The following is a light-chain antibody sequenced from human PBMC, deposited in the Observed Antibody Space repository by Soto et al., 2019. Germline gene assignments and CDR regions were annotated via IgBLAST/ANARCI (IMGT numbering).Light chain of an antibody. J-gene: IGKJ1*01. CDR1: QSVSSSY. CDR3: QKYGSSPPWT. V-gene: IGKV3-20*01. Sequence: EVGLTQSPGTLSFSPGERATLSSTSSQSVSSSYLACYQHKPGQAPSLLIYGASSRATGIPDRFSGSGYGTDFTLPLSRLEPEDFAVSYCQKYGSSPPWTFGKGTKVDLK. CDR2: GAS.